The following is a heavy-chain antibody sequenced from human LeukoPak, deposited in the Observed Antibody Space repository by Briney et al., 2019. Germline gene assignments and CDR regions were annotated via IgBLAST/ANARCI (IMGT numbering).Heavy chain of an antibody. CDR3: AKGAEIDH. CDR1: GFNFNNFA. Sequence: GGSLRLSCAVSGFNFNNFAMSWVHQAPGKGPEWLSAMTGPADTTYYAESVKGRFTISRDYSKSMVYLQMTSLRVEDTAIYYCAKGAEIDHWGQGTLVTVSS. CDR2: MTGPADTT. J-gene: IGHJ4*02. V-gene: IGHV3-23*01.